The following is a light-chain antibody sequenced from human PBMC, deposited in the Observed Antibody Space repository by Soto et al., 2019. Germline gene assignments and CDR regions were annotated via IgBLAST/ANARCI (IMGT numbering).Light chain of an antibody. V-gene: IGKV3-15*01. Sequence: EIVMTQSPATLSVSPGERATLSCRASQSVGSNLAWYQQKPGQAPRLLIYGASTRATDIPARFSGSESGTEFTLTISSLQSEDFAVYYCQQYDNWRLTFGGGTRVEIK. CDR2: GAS. J-gene: IGKJ4*01. CDR1: QSVGSN. CDR3: QQYDNWRLT.